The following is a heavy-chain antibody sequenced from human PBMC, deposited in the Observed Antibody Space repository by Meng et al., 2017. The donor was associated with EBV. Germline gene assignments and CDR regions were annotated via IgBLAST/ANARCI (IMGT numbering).Heavy chain of an antibody. D-gene: IGHD6-13*01. CDR3: ARNGIAAWGWFDP. Sequence: VEVVEVGAGVKEPGASVKVSCKASGYTFISYYMHWVRQAPGQGLEWMGIINPSGGSTSYAQKFQGRVTMTRDTSTSTVYMELSSLRSEDTAVYYWARNGIAAWGWFDPWGQGTLVTVSS. J-gene: IGHJ5*02. CDR1: GYTFISYY. V-gene: IGHV1-46*01. CDR2: INPSGGST.